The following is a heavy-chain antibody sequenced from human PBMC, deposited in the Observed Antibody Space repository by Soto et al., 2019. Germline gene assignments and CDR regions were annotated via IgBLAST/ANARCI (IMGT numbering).Heavy chain of an antibody. V-gene: IGHV1-2*02. D-gene: IGHD2-15*01. Sequence: GASVKVSCKASGYTFTGYYVNWVRQAPGHGLEWLGWINRNSGSSNYAQRFQGRVTMTRDTSVSTVYMEMTGLSSDDTAVYYCASRGGLRYSYFYFLTLDVWGQGTTVTVSS. CDR2: INRNSGSS. CDR1: GYTFTGYY. J-gene: IGHJ6*02. CDR3: ASRGGLRYSYFYFLTLDV.